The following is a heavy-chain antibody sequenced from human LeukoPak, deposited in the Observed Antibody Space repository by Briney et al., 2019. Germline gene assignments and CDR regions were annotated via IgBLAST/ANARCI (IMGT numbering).Heavy chain of an antibody. CDR3: ARHLGSSSRSAYYYMDV. J-gene: IGHJ6*03. D-gene: IGHD3-3*01. Sequence: GGPLRLSCAASGVTFSGYSMNWVRQAPGKGLEWVSAITATSLHIYYADSVKGRFTVSRDNAKKSLYLQMNSLRVEDTAVYYCARHLGSSSRSAYYYMDVWGKGTSVTVSS. CDR1: GVTFSGYS. V-gene: IGHV3-21*01. CDR2: ITATSLHI.